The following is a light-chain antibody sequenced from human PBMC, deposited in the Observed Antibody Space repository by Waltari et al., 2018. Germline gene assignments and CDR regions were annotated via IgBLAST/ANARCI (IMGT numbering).Light chain of an antibody. CDR1: SLDVGSYDY. CDR3: SSYSSSTSPFV. Sequence: QSALTQSASVSGSPGQSITISCTGTSLDVGSYDYVSWYQQHPGTAPKLMIYDVSNRPSGVSNRFSGSKSGYTASLTISGLQAEDEADYYCSSYSSSTSPFVFGAGTRVTVL. CDR2: DVS. V-gene: IGLV2-14*03. J-gene: IGLJ1*01.